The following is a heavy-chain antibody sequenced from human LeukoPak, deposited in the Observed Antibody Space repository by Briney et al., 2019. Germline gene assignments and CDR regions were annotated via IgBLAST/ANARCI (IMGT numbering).Heavy chain of an antibody. CDR3: ASLGSGSSPIIDFDY. D-gene: IGHD3-10*01. CDR2: IDPSGGGT. CDR1: GGTFSSYA. V-gene: IGHV1-46*01. J-gene: IGHJ4*02. Sequence: ASVKVSCKASGGTFSSYAISWVRQAPGQGLEWMGVIDPSGGGTNYAQKFQGRVTMTRDTSTSTVYMDLRSLRSEDTAVYYCASLGSGSSPIIDFDYWGQGTLVTVSS.